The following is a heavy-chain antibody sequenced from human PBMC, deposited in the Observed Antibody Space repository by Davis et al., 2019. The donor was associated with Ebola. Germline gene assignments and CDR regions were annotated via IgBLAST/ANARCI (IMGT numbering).Heavy chain of an antibody. CDR1: GFTFSSYS. CDR3: ARDSWVAYCGGDCYLDAFDI. V-gene: IGHV3-48*02. D-gene: IGHD2-21*02. CDR2: ISSSSSTI. J-gene: IGHJ3*02. Sequence: GESLKISCAASGFTFSSYSMNWVRQAPGKGLEWVSYISSSSSTIYYADSVKGRFTISGDNAKNSLYLQMNSLRDEDTAVYYCARDSWVAYCGGDCYLDAFDIWGQGTMVTVSS.